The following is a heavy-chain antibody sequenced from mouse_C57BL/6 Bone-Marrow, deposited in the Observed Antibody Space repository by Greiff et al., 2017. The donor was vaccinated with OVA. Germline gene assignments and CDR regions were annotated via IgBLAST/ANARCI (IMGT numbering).Heavy chain of an antibody. CDR3: AGWLLGEAWFAY. V-gene: IGHV1-63*01. D-gene: IGHD2-3*01. J-gene: IGHJ3*01. CDR2: IYPGGGYT. Sequence: VQLVESGAELVRPGTSVKMSCKASGYTFTNYWIGWAKQRPGHGLEWIGDIYPGGGYTNYNEKFKGKATLTADKSSSTAYMQFSSLTSEDSAIDYCAGWLLGEAWFAYWGQGTLVTVSA. CDR1: GYTFTNYW.